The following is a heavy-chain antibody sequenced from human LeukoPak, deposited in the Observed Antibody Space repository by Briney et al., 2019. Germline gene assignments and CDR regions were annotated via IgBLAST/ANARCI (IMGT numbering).Heavy chain of an antibody. V-gene: IGHV3-23*01. CDR1: GFTLRSYV. Sequence: RTGGSLRLSCVASGFTLRSYVMNWVRQTPGKGLEWVSSISGSGDSTFYADSVKGRFSISRDNSKNTLYLQVNGLRTEDTAVYYCAKDLMVIIVSGAFDIWGQGTMVTVSS. D-gene: IGHD3-3*01. CDR2: ISGSGDST. J-gene: IGHJ3*02. CDR3: AKDLMVIIVSGAFDI.